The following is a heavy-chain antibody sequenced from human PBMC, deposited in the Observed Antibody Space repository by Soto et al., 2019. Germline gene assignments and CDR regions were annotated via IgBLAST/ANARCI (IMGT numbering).Heavy chain of an antibody. J-gene: IGHJ6*02. D-gene: IGHD6-13*01. Sequence: QVQLVESGGGVVQPGRSLRLSCAASGFTFSSYGMHWVRQAPGKGLEWVAVISYDGSNKYYADSVKGRFTISRDNSKNTLYLQMNSLRAEDTAVYYCAKERGYSSIWDGYYGMEVWGQGTTVTVSS. CDR2: ISYDGSNK. CDR1: GFTFSSYG. V-gene: IGHV3-30*18. CDR3: AKERGYSSIWDGYYGMEV.